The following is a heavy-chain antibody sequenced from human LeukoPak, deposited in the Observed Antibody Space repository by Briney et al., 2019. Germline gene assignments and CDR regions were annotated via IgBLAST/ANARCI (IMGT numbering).Heavy chain of an antibody. Sequence: NTSETLSLTCTVSGGSISSYYWSWIRQPPGKGLEWIGYIYYSGSTNYNPSLKSRVTISVDTSKNQFSLKLSSVTAADTAVYYCARGTGMEDLYFDYWGQGTLVTVSS. CDR2: IYYSGST. J-gene: IGHJ4*02. CDR3: ARGTGMEDLYFDY. CDR1: GGSISSYY. V-gene: IGHV4-59*01. D-gene: IGHD1-14*01.